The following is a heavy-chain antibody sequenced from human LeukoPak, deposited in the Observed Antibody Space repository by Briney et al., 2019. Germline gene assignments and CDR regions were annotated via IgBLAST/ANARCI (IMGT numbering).Heavy chain of an antibody. D-gene: IGHD3-9*01. J-gene: IGHJ4*02. CDR3: AKGTSDILTGYYLGFLFDY. Sequence: GGSLRLSCAASGFTFSSYGMHWVRQAPGKGLEWVAVISYDGSNKYYADSVKGRFTISRDNSKNTLYLQMNSLRAEDTAVYYCAKGTSDILTGYYLGFLFDYWGQGTLVTVSS. CDR1: GFTFSSYG. V-gene: IGHV3-30*18. CDR2: ISYDGSNK.